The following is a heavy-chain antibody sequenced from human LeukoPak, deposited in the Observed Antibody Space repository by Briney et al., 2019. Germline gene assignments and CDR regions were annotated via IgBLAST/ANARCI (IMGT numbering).Heavy chain of an antibody. CDR3: ARTTYDSSTSQTILFDS. CDR2: IYPGDSDT. CDR1: GYSFTSYW. Sequence: GESLKISCKSSGYSFTSYWIGWVRQMPGKGLEWMGIIYPGDSDTRYSPSFQGQVTISADESISTAYLQWSSLKASDTAMYYCARTTYDSSTSQTILFDSWGQGTLVTVSS. J-gene: IGHJ4*02. V-gene: IGHV5-51*01. D-gene: IGHD3-22*01.